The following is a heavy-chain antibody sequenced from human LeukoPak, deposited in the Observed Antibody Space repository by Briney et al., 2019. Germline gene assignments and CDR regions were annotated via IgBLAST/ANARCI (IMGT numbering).Heavy chain of an antibody. D-gene: IGHD3-3*01. V-gene: IGHV4-30-4*01. CDR2: IYYSGST. Sequence: KPSETLSLTCTVSGGSVSSGDYYWSWIRQPPGKGLERIGYIYYSGSTYYNPSLKSRVTISVDTSKNQFSLKLSSVTAADTAVYYCASITIFGVVNYDYWGQGTLVTASS. CDR3: ASITIFGVVNYDY. J-gene: IGHJ4*02. CDR1: GGSVSSGDYY.